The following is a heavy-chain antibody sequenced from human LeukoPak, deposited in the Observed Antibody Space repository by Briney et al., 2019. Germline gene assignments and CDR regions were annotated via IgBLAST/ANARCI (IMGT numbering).Heavy chain of an antibody. CDR3: ARDLDYSNHFSWFDP. D-gene: IGHD4-11*01. CDR1: GVTFSSYG. Sequence: GGSLRLSCVASGVTFSSYGMNWVRQAPGKGLEWVAIVWHDGSDKYYADSVKGRFTVSRDNSKNTIYLQLNSLRAEDTAVYYCARDLDYSNHFSWFDPWGQGTLVIVSS. V-gene: IGHV3-33*01. CDR2: VWHDGSDK. J-gene: IGHJ5*02.